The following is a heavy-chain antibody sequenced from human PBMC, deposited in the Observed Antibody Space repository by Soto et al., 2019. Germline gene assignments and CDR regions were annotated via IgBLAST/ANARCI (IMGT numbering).Heavy chain of an antibody. CDR3: AKELLLVVPAAPLDYYYYFMDV. CDR1: GFTFDDYA. Sequence: GGSLRLSCAASGFTFDDYAMHWVRQAPGKGLEWVSGISWNSGSIGYADSVKGRFTISRDNAKNSLYLQMNSLRAEDTALYYCAKELLLVVPAAPLDYYYYFMDVWGKGTTVTVSS. CDR2: ISWNSGSI. J-gene: IGHJ6*03. V-gene: IGHV3-9*01. D-gene: IGHD2-2*01.